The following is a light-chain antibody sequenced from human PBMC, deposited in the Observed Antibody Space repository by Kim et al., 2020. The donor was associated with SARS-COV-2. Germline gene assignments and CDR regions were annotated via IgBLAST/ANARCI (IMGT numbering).Light chain of an antibody. CDR1: SGSIASNY. Sequence: NFILTQPHSVSESPGKTVTISCTGSSGSIASNYVQWYQQRPGSAPTTVIYEDNQRPSGVHDRFSGSIDSSSNSASLTISGLKTEDEADYYCQSYDSSFVVFGGGTQLTVL. CDR2: EDN. CDR3: QSYDSSFVV. V-gene: IGLV6-57*02. J-gene: IGLJ2*01.